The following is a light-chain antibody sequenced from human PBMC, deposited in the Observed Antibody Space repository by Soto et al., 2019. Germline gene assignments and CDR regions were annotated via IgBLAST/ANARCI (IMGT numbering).Light chain of an antibody. V-gene: IGLV1-44*01. CDR2: AND. Sequence: QSVLTQPPSASGTPGQRVTISCSGSSSNIAPNTVNWYQHLPGAAPQLLIFANDRRPSGVPDRFSGSRSGTSASLAISGLQSEDEAAYYCAAWDDSLNRYVFGTGTKLTVL. CDR3: AAWDDSLNRYV. CDR1: SSNIAPNT. J-gene: IGLJ1*01.